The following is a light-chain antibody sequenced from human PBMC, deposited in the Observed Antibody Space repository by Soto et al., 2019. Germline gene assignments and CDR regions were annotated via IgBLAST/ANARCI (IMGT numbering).Light chain of an antibody. Sequence: EIVLTQSPGTLSLYTGERATLSCRASQSVSNNYLAWYQQKPGQAPRLLIYGASNRATGIPDRFSGSGSGTDFTLTISRLEPEDFAVYYCQQYGSSGTFGQGTNVDIK. CDR2: GAS. J-gene: IGKJ1*01. CDR1: QSVSNNY. V-gene: IGKV3-20*01. CDR3: QQYGSSGT.